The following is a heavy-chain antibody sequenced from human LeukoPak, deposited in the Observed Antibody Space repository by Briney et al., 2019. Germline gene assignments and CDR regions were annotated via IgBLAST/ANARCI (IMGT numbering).Heavy chain of an antibody. D-gene: IGHD4-17*01. CDR3: AKPDYGDLFFDF. V-gene: IGHV1-8*01. CDR1: GYTFTSYD. CDR2: MNPNSGNT. Sequence: GASAKVSCKASGYTFTSYDINWVRQATEQGLEWMGWMNPNSGNTGYAQKFQGRVTMTRNTPISTAYMELSSLRAEDTAVYYCAKPDYGDLFFDFWGQGTLVTVSS. J-gene: IGHJ4*02.